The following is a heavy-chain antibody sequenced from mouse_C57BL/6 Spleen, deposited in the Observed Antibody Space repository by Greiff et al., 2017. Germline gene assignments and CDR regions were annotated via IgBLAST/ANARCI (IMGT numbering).Heavy chain of an antibody. V-gene: IGHV1-15*01. J-gene: IGHJ3*01. CDR2: IDPETGGT. Sequence: QVQLQQSGAELVRPGASVTLSCKASGYTFTDYEMHWVKQTPVHGLAWIGAIDPETGGTAYNQKFKGKAILTADKSSSTAYMELRSLTSEDSAVYYCTRRLFAYWGQGTLVTVSA. CDR3: TRRLFAY. CDR1: GYTFTDYE. D-gene: IGHD3-2*02.